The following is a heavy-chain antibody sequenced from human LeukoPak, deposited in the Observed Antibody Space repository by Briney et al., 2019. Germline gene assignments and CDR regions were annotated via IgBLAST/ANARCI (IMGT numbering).Heavy chain of an antibody. CDR2: ISGSGGST. D-gene: IGHD2-15*01. CDR3: ARRVGVCSGGSCYIYFDY. J-gene: IGHJ4*02. Sequence: LEWVSGISGSGGSTYYADSVKGRFTISRDNSKNTLYLQMSSLRAEDTAVYYCARRVGVCSGGSCYIYFDYWGQGTLVTVSS. V-gene: IGHV3-23*01.